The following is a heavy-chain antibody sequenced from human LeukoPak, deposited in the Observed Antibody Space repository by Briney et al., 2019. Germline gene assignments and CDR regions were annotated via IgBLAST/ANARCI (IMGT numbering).Heavy chain of an antibody. D-gene: IGHD2-15*01. CDR2: MSYSGST. Sequence: PSETPSLTCTVSGDSISSSTYHWGWIRQPPGKGLEWIATMSYSGSTYYNPSLKSRVTMSVDTSKNQFSLKVNSVTAADTAVYYCARWGCSGGGCYYYFYYGMDVWGQGTTVTVSS. V-gene: IGHV4-39*01. CDR3: ARWGCSGGGCYYYFYYGMDV. J-gene: IGHJ6*02. CDR1: GDSISSSTYH.